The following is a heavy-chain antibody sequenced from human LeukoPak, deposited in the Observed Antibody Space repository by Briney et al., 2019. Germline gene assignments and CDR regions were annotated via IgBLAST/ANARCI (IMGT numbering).Heavy chain of an antibody. V-gene: IGHV3-23*01. D-gene: IGHD6-19*01. CDR1: GLTFSNHA. CDR3: AKGPLIEVAGTTWDY. J-gene: IGHJ4*02. CDR2: ISGSGGVT. Sequence: GGSLRLSCAVTGLTFSNHAISWVRQAPGEGPEWVSDISGSGGVTHYADSVKGRCSISRDNSKNTLYLQMNSLRVEDTAVYYCAKGPLIEVAGTTWDYWGQGTLVTVSS.